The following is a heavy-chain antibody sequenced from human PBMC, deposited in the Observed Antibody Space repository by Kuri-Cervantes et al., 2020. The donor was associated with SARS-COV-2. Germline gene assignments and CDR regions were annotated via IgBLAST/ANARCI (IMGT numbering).Heavy chain of an antibody. CDR2: ISSSSSSTI. Sequence: GESLKISCAASGFTFSSYSMNWVRQAPGKGLEWVSYISSSSSSTIYYADSVKGRFTISRDNAKNSLYLQMNSLRPEDTAVYYCAKDRETGYFSDWSPALGMDVWGQGTTVTVS. CDR3: AKDRETGYFSDWSPALGMDV. J-gene: IGHJ6*02. V-gene: IGHV3-48*04. CDR1: GFTFSSYS. D-gene: IGHD6-19*01.